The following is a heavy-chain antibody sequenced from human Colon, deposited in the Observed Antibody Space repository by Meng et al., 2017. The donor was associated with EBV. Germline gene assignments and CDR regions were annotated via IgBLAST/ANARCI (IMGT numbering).Heavy chain of an antibody. CDR2: IYYTGST. Sequence: QLQLTGAGPGLWRPSETLSLTCGVSGDSISGSGDYWGWVRQPPGKGLEWIGNIYYTGSTYYNPSLKSRVTISVDTSKNQFSLKVTSMTAADTAVYYCARDGPLLWGPGTLVTVSS. CDR3: ARDGPLL. CDR1: GDSISGSGDY. V-gene: IGHV4-39*07. J-gene: IGHJ4*02.